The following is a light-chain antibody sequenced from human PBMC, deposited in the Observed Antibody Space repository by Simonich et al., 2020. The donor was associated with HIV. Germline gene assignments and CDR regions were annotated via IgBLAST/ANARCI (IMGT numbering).Light chain of an antibody. J-gene: IGKJ1*01. CDR1: QSLLHSTESYY. V-gene: IGKV2-28*01. CDR2: LGS. CDR3: MQTLQTRT. Sequence: DIVVTQSPLSLPVSPGEPASISCMSSQSLLHSTESYYLDWYLQKPGRSLQLLIYLGSNRASGVPARFSGRGSGTDFTLKISRVEAEDVGVYFCMQTLQTRTFGQGTKVEIK.